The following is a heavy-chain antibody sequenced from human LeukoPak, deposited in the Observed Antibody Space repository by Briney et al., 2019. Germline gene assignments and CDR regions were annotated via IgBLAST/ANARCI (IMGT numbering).Heavy chain of an antibody. Sequence: ASVKVSCKASGYTFTSYGISWVRQAPGQGLEWMGWISAYNGNTNYAQKLQGRVTTTTDTSTSTAYMELRSLRSDDTAVYYCVRGGYCSSTSCYSCDYWGQGTLVTVYS. CDR2: ISAYNGNT. J-gene: IGHJ4*02. CDR3: VRGGYCSSTSCYSCDY. D-gene: IGHD2-2*01. V-gene: IGHV1-18*01. CDR1: GYTFTSYG.